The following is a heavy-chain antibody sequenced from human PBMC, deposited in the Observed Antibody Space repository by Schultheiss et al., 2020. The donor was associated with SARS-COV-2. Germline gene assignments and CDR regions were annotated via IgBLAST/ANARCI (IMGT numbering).Heavy chain of an antibody. CDR2: IYYSGST. J-gene: IGHJ3*02. D-gene: IGHD2-2*03. V-gene: IGHV4-59*01. CDR3: ARDPPGYCSSTSCDAFGAFYI. CDR1: GGSISSYY. Sequence: SETLSLTCTVSGGSISSYYWSWIRQPPGKGLEWIGYIYYSGSTNYNPSLKSRVTISVDTSKNQFSLKLSSVTAADTAVYYCARDPPGYCSSTSCDAFGAFYIWGQGTMVTVSS.